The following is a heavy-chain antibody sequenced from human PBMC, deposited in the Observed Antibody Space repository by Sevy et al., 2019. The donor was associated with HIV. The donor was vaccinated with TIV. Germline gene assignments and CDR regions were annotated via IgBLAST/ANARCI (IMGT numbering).Heavy chain of an antibody. D-gene: IGHD3-9*01. J-gene: IGHJ3*02. CDR1: AGSISSYY. CDR3: ARDNAILTPRAFDI. Sequence: SETLSLTCSVSAGSISSYYWSWIRQPPGKGLEWIGYIYYSATTDYNPSLKSRVTISQDKSKKVFSLRLRSVTAADTAVYYCARDNAILTPRAFDIWGQGTMVTVSS. CDR2: IYYSATT. V-gene: IGHV4-59*13.